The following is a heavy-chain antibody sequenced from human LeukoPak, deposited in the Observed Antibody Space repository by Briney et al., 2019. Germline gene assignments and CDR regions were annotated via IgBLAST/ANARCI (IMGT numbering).Heavy chain of an antibody. V-gene: IGHV1-46*01. CDR3: ARLEVIAYYFDY. Sequence: ASVKVSCKASGYTFTSYYMHWVRQAPGQGLEWMGIINPSGGSTSYAQKFQGRVTMTRDTSTSTVYMELSSLRSEDTAVYFCARLEVIAYYFDYWGQGTLVTVSS. CDR1: GYTFTSYY. CDR2: INPSGGST. D-gene: IGHD2-21*01. J-gene: IGHJ4*02.